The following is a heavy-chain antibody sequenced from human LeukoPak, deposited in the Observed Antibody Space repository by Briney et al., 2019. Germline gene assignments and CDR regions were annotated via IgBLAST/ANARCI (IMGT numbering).Heavy chain of an antibody. J-gene: IGHJ3*02. V-gene: IGHV4-31*03. CDR3: ARLVVPAAIQIDDAFDI. CDR1: GGSISSGGYY. CDR2: IYYSGST. Sequence: PSETLSLTCTVSGGSISSGGYYWSWIRQHPGKGLEWIGYIYYSGSTYYNPSLKSRVTISVDTSKNQFSLKLSPVTAADTAVYYCARLVVPAAIQIDDAFDIWGQGTMVTVSS. D-gene: IGHD2-2*01.